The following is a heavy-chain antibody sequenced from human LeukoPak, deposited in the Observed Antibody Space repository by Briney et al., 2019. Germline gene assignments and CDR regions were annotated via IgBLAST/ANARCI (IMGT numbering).Heavy chain of an antibody. J-gene: IGHJ4*02. D-gene: IGHD2-21*02. CDR3: ARGGFYCGDDCYVDY. Sequence: TSETLSLTCAVYSGSFIYYYWSWIRQSPEKGLEWIGEINRSGSTNYNPSLKSRVTISLDTSKNQFSLKLSSVTAADTAVYYCARGGFYCGDDCYVDYWGQGTLVTVSS. V-gene: IGHV4-34*01. CDR2: INRSGST. CDR1: SGSFIYYY.